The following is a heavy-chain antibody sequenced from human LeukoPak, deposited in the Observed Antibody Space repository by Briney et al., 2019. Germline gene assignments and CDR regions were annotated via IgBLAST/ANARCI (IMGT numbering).Heavy chain of an antibody. V-gene: IGHV4-59*01. CDR3: ARGDGLHFDY. J-gene: IGHJ4*02. Sequence: SETLSLTCTVSGGSISSYYWSWIRQPPGKGLEWIGYIYYSGSTNYNPSLKTRVTISVDTSKNQFSLKLNSVTAADTAVYYCARGDGLHFDYWGQGTLVTVSS. CDR1: GGSISSYY. CDR2: IYYSGST. D-gene: IGHD5-24*01.